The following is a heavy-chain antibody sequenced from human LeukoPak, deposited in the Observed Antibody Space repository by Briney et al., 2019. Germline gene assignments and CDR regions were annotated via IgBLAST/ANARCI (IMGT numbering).Heavy chain of an antibody. J-gene: IGHJ6*03. CDR1: GFTFSSYG. CDR2: IRYDGSNK. Sequence: PGGSLRLSCAASGFTFSSYGMHWVRQAPGTGLEWVAFIRYDGSNKYYADSVKGRFTISRDNSKNTLYLQMNSLRAEDTAVYYCAKDPSPGGYYYYYYMDVWGKGTTVTVSS. CDR3: AKDPSPGGYYYYYYMDV. D-gene: IGHD3-10*01. V-gene: IGHV3-30*02.